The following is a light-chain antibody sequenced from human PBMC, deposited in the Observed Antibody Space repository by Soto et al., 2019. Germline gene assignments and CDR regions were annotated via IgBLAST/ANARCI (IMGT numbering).Light chain of an antibody. CDR2: EVS. CDR3: SSYTASRTLCV. CDR1: SSDVGYYNY. V-gene: IGLV2-14*01. Sequence: QSALTQPASMSGSPGQAITICCTGTSSDVGYYNYVSWYQKHPGKAPKLMIYEVSKRPSGDSNRFSGSKSGNTASLTISGHQATETTDDHWSSYTASRTLCVFGTGTKVTV. J-gene: IGLJ1*01.